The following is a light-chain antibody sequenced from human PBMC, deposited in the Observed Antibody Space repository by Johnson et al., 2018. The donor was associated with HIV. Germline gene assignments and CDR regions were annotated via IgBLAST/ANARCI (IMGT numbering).Light chain of an antibody. CDR3: LSADSSAHV. CDR2: AES. J-gene: IGLJ1*01. V-gene: IGLV3-16*01. Sequence: VLTQPPSVSVSPGQTARITCSGAALPKKYAYWYQQKSGQAPVLVIYAESERTPGIHERFSGSSSGTIVTLTISGVQAEDEADYYCLSADSSAHVFGTGTRFTVL. CDR1: ALPKKY.